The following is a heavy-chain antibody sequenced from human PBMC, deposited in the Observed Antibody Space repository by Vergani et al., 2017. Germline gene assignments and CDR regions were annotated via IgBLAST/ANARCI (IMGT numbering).Heavy chain of an antibody. CDR3: ARDPGVVVVPAAMVFDY. D-gene: IGHD2-2*01. V-gene: IGHV1-2*02. CDR1: GYTFTGYY. Sequence: QVQLVQSGAEVKKPGASVKVSCKASGYTFTGYYMHWVRQAPGQGLEWVGWINPNSGGTNYAQKFQGRVTMTRDTSISTAYMGLSRLRSDDTAVYYCARDPGVVVVPAAMVFDYWGQGTLVTVSS. CDR2: INPNSGGT. J-gene: IGHJ4*02.